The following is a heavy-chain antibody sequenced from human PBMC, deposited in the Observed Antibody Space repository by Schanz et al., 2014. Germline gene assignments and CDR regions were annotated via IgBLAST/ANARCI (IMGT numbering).Heavy chain of an antibody. CDR3: AKDRSWDYDSSGYFDY. CDR1: GLIFSNYV. D-gene: IGHD3-22*01. CDR2: IGTSGGT. Sequence: EVQLLESGGGLVQPGGSLKLSCAASGLIFSNYVMSWVRQAPGKGLEWVSTIGTSGGTNYADSVKGRFTISRDNSKNTLYLQMNSLRAEDTAVYYCAKDRSWDYDSSGYFDYWGQGTLVTVAS. J-gene: IGHJ4*02. V-gene: IGHV3-23*01.